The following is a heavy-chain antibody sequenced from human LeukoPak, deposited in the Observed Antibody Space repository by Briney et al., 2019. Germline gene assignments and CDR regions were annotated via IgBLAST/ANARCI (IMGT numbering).Heavy chain of an antibody. V-gene: IGHV1-69*06. Sequence: SVKVSCKASGGTFSSSGISWVRQAPGQGLEWMGGIIPITGTANYAQKFQGRVTITADKSTSTAYMELSSLRSEDTAVYYCARDLDYYGSGTADWGQGTLVTVSS. D-gene: IGHD3-10*01. CDR2: IIPITGTA. CDR3: ARDLDYYGSGTAD. J-gene: IGHJ4*02. CDR1: GGTFSSSG.